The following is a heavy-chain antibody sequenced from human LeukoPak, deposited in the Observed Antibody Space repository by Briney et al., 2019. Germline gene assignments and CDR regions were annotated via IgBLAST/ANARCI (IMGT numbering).Heavy chain of an antibody. J-gene: IGHJ2*01. Sequence: SETLSLTCTVSGGSISSSSYYWGWIRQPPGKGLEWIGSIYYSGSTYYNPSLKSRVTISVDTSKNQFSLKLSSVTAADTAVYYCARVGPSGYSYGSSYWYFNLWGRGTLVTVSS. CDR1: GGSISSSSYY. CDR2: IYYSGST. CDR3: ARVGPSGYSYGSSYWYFNL. V-gene: IGHV4-39*07. D-gene: IGHD5-18*01.